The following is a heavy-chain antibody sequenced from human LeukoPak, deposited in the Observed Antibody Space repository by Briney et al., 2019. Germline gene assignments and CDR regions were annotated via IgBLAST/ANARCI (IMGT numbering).Heavy chain of an antibody. J-gene: IGHJ5*01. CDR2: ISSSGSTI. CDR3: ARGIAAAVVDG. CDR1: GFTFSSYS. D-gene: IGHD6-13*01. V-gene: IGHV3-48*04. Sequence: GGSLRLSCAASGFTFSSYSMNWVRQAPGKGLEWVSYISSSGSTIYYADSVKGRFTISRDNSKNSLYLQMNSLRAEDPAVYYCARGIAAAVVDGWGQGTLVT.